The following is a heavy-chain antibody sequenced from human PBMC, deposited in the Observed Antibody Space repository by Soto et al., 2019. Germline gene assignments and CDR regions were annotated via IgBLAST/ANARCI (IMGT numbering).Heavy chain of an antibody. CDR3: AREEMATMKSAFDI. J-gene: IGHJ3*02. Sequence: PSETLSLTCTVSGGSISSYYRSWIRQPPGKGLEWIGYIYYTGSTSYNPSLKSRVTISLDTSKNQFSLRLSSVTAADTAVYYCAREEMATMKSAFDIWGQGTMVT. CDR1: GGSISSYY. CDR2: IYYTGST. D-gene: IGHD5-12*01. V-gene: IGHV4-59*01.